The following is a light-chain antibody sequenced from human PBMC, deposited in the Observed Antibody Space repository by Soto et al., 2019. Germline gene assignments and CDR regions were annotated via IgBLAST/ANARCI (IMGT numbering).Light chain of an antibody. CDR3: TSLGGSDNWV. J-gene: IGLJ3*02. CDR2: SNN. CDR1: SSNIGSNT. V-gene: IGLV1-44*01. Sequence: QSVLTQPPSASGTPGQRVTISCSGSSSNIGSNTVNWYQQLPGTAPKLLIYSNNQRPSGVPDRFSGSKSDTSASLAISGLQSEDEADYYCTSLGGSDNWVFGGGTKLTVL.